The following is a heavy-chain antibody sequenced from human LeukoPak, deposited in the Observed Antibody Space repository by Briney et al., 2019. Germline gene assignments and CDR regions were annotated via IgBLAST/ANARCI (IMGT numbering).Heavy chain of an antibody. J-gene: IGHJ4*02. V-gene: IGHV3-66*02. CDR2: IYSGGST. CDR3: ARKSPGYYGSGSYILGDY. Sequence: GGSLRLSCAASGFTVSSNYMSWVRQAPGKGLEWVSVIYSGGSTYYADSVKGRFTISRDNSKNTLYLQMNSLRAEDTAVYYCARKSPGYYGSGSYILGDYRGQGTLVTVSS. CDR1: GFTVSSNY. D-gene: IGHD3-10*01.